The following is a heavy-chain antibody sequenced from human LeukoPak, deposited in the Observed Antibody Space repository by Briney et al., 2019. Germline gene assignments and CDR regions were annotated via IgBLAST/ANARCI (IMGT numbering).Heavy chain of an antibody. V-gene: IGHV3-74*01. CDR3: VRDYQFIQEV. J-gene: IGHJ6*02. D-gene: IGHD2-2*01. CDR2: ISTDGKST. Sequence: GGSLRLSCVASGFTFSNYWMLWVRQAPGKGLMWVSIISTDGKSTRYAESVKGRFTISRDNAKNALYLQMDTLRVEDTALYFCVRDYQFIQEVWGQGTTVTVSS. CDR1: GFTFSNYW.